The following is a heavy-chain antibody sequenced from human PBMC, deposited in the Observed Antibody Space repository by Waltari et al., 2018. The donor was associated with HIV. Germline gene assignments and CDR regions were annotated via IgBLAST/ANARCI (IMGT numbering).Heavy chain of an antibody. Sequence: QVQLQQWGAGLLKPSETLSLTCAVYGGSFGGYYWSWIRQPPGKGLEWMGEINHSGSTNYNPSLKSRVTISVDTSKNQFSLKLSSVTAADTAVYYCARGALGYCSSTSCPKNYYGMDVWGQGTTVTVSS. J-gene: IGHJ6*02. V-gene: IGHV4-34*01. CDR1: GGSFGGYY. D-gene: IGHD2-2*01. CDR3: ARGALGYCSSTSCPKNYYGMDV. CDR2: INHSGST.